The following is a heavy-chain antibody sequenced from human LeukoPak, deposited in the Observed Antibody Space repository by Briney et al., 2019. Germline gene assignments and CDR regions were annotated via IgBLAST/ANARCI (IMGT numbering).Heavy chain of an antibody. D-gene: IGHD6-13*01. CDR1: GFTFGSYS. CDR3: AKDRGSSWATPFDY. Sequence: GGSLRLSCAASGFTFGSYSMNWVRQAPGKGLEWVSSISSSSSYIYYADSVKGRFTISRDNSKNTLYLQMNSLRAEDTAVYYCAKDRGSSWATPFDYWGQGTLVTVSS. V-gene: IGHV3-21*04. J-gene: IGHJ4*02. CDR2: ISSSSSYI.